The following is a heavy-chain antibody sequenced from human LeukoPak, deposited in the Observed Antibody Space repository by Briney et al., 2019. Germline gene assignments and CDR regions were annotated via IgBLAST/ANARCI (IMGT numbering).Heavy chain of an antibody. CDR1: GYSISSGFY. D-gene: IGHD5-24*01. V-gene: IGHV4-38-2*02. CDR3: ARREGYNFDY. J-gene: IGHJ4*02. CDR2: FHHSGST. Sequence: SETLSLTCSVSGYSISSGFYWDWIRQPPGKGLEWIGSFHHSGSTPYNPSLNSRASISVDTSKNQLSLKLSSVTAADTAVYYCARREGYNFDYWGQGTLVTVSS.